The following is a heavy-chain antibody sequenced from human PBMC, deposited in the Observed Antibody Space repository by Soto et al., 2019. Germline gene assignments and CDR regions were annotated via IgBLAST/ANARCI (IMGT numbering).Heavy chain of an antibody. D-gene: IGHD3-22*01. V-gene: IGHV4-59*01. CDR1: GGSISSYY. CDR3: ARGYDISGYYYFDY. CDR2: IYYSGST. J-gene: IGHJ4*02. Sequence: SETLSLTCTVSGGSISSYYWSWIRQPPGKGLEWIGYIYYSGSTNYNPSLKSRVTISVDTSKNQFFLKLSSVTAADTAVYYCARGYDISGYYYFDYWGQGTLVTVS.